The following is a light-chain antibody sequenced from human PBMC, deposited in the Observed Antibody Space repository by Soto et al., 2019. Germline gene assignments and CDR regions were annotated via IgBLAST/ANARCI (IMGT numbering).Light chain of an antibody. CDR2: EVS. V-gene: IGLV2-14*01. CDR1: SSDVGAYKY. J-gene: IGLJ3*02. Sequence: QSALTQPASVSGSPGQSITISCTGTSSDVGAYKYVSWYQQHPGKAPKLTIYEVSNRPSGVSNRFSGSKSGNTASLTISGLQAEDEADYYCTSYTTGGTWVFGGGTKVTVL. CDR3: TSYTTGGTWV.